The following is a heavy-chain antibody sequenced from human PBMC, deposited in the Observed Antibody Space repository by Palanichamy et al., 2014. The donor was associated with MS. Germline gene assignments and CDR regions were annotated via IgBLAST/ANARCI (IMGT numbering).Heavy chain of an antibody. J-gene: IGHJ4*02. Sequence: EVQRVGGRGGRALVQPGGSRETLLCSLWIHLSSYAMSWVRQAPGKGLEWVSAISGSGGSTYYADSVKGWFTISRDNSKNTLYLQMNSLRAEDTAVYYCANYRILGRPFDYWGQGTLVTVSS. CDR3: ANYRILGRPFDY. CDR2: ISGSGGST. V-gene: IGHV3-23*01. D-gene: IGHD2/OR15-2a*01. CDR1: IHLSSYA.